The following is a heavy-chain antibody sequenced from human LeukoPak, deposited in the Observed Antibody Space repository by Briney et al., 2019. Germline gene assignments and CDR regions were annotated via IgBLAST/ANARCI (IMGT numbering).Heavy chain of an antibody. V-gene: IGHV3-30*03. J-gene: IGHJ4*02. CDR2: ISYDGSNK. D-gene: IGHD5-18*01. CDR3: ATRGYSYGYPVEY. CDR1: GFTFSSYG. Sequence: PGGSLRLSCAASGFTFSSYGMHWVRQAPGKGLEWVAVISYDGSNKYYADSVKGRFTISRDNSKNTLYLQMNSLRAEDTAAYYCATRGYSYGYPVEYWGQGTLVTVSS.